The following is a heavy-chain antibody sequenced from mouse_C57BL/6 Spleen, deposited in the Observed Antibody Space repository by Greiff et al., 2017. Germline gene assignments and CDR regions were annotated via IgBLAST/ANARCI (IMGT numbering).Heavy chain of an antibody. D-gene: IGHD1-1*01. J-gene: IGHJ2*01. CDR2: IYPGNSDT. V-gene: IGHV1-5*01. Sequence: EVQLQQSGTVLARPGASVKMSCKTSGYTFTSYWMHWVKQRPGQGLEWIGAIYPGNSDTSYNQKFKGKAKLTAVTSASTAYMELSSLTNEDSAVYYCTRGDGYYGSSYYFDYWGQGTTLTVSS. CDR1: GYTFTSYW. CDR3: TRGDGYYGSSYYFDY.